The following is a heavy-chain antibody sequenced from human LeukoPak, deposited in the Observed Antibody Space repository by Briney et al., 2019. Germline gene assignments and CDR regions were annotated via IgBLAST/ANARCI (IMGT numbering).Heavy chain of an antibody. CDR3: AKGGASITMIVVVFDY. D-gene: IGHD3-22*01. CDR2: ISGSGGST. V-gene: IGHV3-23*01. Sequence: QPGGSLRLSCAASGFTFSTYWMHWVRQAPGKGLEWVSAISGSGGSTYYADSVKGRFTISRDNSKNTLYLQMNSLRAEDTAVYYCAKGGASITMIVVVFDYWGQGTLVTVSS. J-gene: IGHJ4*02. CDR1: GFTFSTYW.